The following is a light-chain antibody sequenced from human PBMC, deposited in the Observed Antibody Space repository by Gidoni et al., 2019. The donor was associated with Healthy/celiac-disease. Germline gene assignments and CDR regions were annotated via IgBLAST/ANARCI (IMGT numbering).Light chain of an antibody. J-gene: IGKJ2*01. Sequence: EIVLTQSPGTLSLSPGERATLSCRDSQSVSSSYLAWYQQKPGQAPRLLIYGASSRATGIPDRVSGSGSGKDFTLTSSRLEPEDFAVYYCQQYGSSPRAFGQGTKLEIK. V-gene: IGKV3-20*01. CDR1: QSVSSSY. CDR2: GAS. CDR3: QQYGSSPRA.